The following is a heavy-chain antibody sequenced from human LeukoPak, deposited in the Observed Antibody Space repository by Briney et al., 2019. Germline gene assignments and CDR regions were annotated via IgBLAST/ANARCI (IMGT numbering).Heavy chain of an antibody. CDR3: AKYSGSYYYPPNWDS. CDR1: GFTVSSYA. CDR2: ISGSGGNT. D-gene: IGHD1-26*01. J-gene: IGHJ4*02. V-gene: IGHV3-23*01. Sequence: GGSLRLSCAASGFTVSSYAMTSGRQAPGKGLEWVSAISGSGGNTYYADSVKGRFTISRDNSKNTLYLQMNSLRAEDTAVYYCAKYSGSYYYPPNWDSWGQGTLVTVSS.